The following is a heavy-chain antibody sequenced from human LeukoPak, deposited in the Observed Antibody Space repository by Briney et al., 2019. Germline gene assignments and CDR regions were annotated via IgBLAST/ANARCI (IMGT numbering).Heavy chain of an antibody. Sequence: SETLSLTCAVYGGSFSGYYWSWIRQPPGKGLEWIGEINHSGSTNYNPSLKSRVTISVDRSKNQFSLKLSSVTAADTAVYYCARKAAAGADYYYYYGMDVWGQGTTVTVSS. CDR1: GGSFSGYY. CDR3: ARKAAAGADYYYYYGMDV. V-gene: IGHV4-34*01. D-gene: IGHD6-13*01. CDR2: INHSGST. J-gene: IGHJ6*02.